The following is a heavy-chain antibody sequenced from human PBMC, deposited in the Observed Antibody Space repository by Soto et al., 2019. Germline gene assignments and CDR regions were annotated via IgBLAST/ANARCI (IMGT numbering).Heavy chain of an antibody. CDR2: IFSNDEK. V-gene: IGHV2-26*01. CDR1: GFSLSNARMG. Sequence: QVTLKESGPVLVKPTETLTLTCTVSGFSLSNARMGVSWIRQPPGQALEWLAHIFSNDEKPHSTSLKSRLTISNDTSKSQGGLTMTIMVTVNTATYYCARNGRGVGARPLDYWGQGTLVTVSS. J-gene: IGHJ4*02. D-gene: IGHD1-26*01. CDR3: ARNGRGVGARPLDY.